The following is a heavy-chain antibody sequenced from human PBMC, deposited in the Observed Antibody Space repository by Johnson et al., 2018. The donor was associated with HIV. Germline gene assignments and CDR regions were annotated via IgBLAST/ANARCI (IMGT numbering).Heavy chain of an antibody. CDR2: IRSKSYGGTT. D-gene: IGHD1-26*01. CDR1: GFTFGDYG. V-gene: IGHV3-49*03. J-gene: IGHJ3*02. CDR3: ARDVVSDGSYPPDAFDI. Sequence: VQLVESGGGLVQPGVSLRLSCTGSGFTFGDYGVSWFRQAPVKGLEWVGFIRSKSYGGTTEYAASVNGRFIISRDNSKKSLFLQVNSLRAEDTAVYYCARDVVSDGSYPPDAFDIWGQGTMVTISS.